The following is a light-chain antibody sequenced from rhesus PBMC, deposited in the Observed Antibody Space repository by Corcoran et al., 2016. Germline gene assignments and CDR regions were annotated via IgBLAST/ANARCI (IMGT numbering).Light chain of an antibody. CDR3: MQALEFPYS. CDR1: QSLLDSENGVTY. CDR2: EVS. J-gene: IGKJ2*01. Sequence: IVMTQTPLSLPVILGEPASISCSSTQSLLDSENGVTYLHWYPQKPGQSPQLWIYEVSNRASGVPDRFSGGGSDTDFTLEIHRVEPEGVGVYYCMQALEFPYSFGQGTKVEI. V-gene: IGKV2-104*01.